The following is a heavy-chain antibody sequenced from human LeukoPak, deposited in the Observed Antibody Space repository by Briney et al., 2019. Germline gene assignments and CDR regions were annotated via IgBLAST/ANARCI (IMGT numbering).Heavy chain of an antibody. J-gene: IGHJ4*02. Sequence: SETLSLTCTVSGGSIISYYWSWIRQPPGKGLEWIGCTYYSGSTNYNPSLKSRVTISVDTSKNQFSLKLNSVTAADTAVYYCARNRFSGGSYDSWGQGTLVTVSS. CDR2: TYYSGST. V-gene: IGHV4-59*01. CDR3: ARNRFSGGSYDS. D-gene: IGHD6-19*01. CDR1: GGSIISYY.